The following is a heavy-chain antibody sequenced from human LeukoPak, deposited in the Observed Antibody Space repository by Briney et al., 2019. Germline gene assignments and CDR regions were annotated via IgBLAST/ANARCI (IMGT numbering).Heavy chain of an antibody. V-gene: IGHV3-21*01. CDR2: ISSSSSYI. J-gene: IGHJ6*02. CDR1: GFTFSIYS. CDR3: ARASIAAAGTGSV. Sequence: GGSLRLSRSASGFTFSIYSMNWVRQPPGKGREWGSSISSSSSYIYYADSVRGRFTISRDNAKNSLYLQMNSLRAEDTAVYYCARASIAAAGTGSVWGQGTTVTVSS. D-gene: IGHD6-13*01.